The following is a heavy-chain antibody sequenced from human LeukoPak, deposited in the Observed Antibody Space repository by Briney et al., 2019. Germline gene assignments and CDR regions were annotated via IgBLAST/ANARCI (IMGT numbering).Heavy chain of an antibody. Sequence: PGASLRLSCAASGFTFSSYAMSWVRQAPGKGLEWVSAISGSDGSTYYADSVKGRFTISRDNSKNTLYLQMNSLRAEDTAVYYCAKDSGGSYYYYYGMDVWGQGTTVTVSS. J-gene: IGHJ6*02. CDR2: ISGSDGST. CDR3: AKDSGGSYYYYYGMDV. CDR1: GFTFSSYA. V-gene: IGHV3-23*01. D-gene: IGHD1-26*01.